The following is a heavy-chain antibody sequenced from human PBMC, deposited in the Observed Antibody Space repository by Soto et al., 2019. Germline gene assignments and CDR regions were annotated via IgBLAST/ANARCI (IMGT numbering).Heavy chain of an antibody. D-gene: IGHD3-3*01. CDR3: AKDNHYDFWSGYYRSYYYYYGMDV. CDR2: ISGSGGST. V-gene: IGHV3-23*01. CDR1: GFTFSSYA. Sequence: GGSLRLSCAASGFTFSSYAISWVRQAPGKGLEWVSAISGSGGSTYYADSVKGRFTISRDNSKNTLYLQMNSLRAEDTAVYYCAKDNHYDFWSGYYRSYYYYYGMDVWGQGTTVTVSS. J-gene: IGHJ6*02.